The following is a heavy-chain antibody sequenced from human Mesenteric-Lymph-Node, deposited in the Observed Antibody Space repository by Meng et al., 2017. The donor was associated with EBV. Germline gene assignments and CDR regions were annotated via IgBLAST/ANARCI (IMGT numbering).Heavy chain of an antibody. D-gene: IGHD6-19*01. CDR3: ARLLAVPGTPSNTFDF. CDR1: GDSIRISNW. CDR2: IYHGGYT. Sequence: EAGPGLGHASGPLSLTCAVPGDSIRISNWGTWVRQPPGKGLEWIGEIYHGGYTNYNPSLKSRVTISVDMSKNQFSLKLSSVTAADTAVYYCARLLAVPGTPSNTFDFWGQGTLVTVSS. V-gene: IGHV4-4*02. J-gene: IGHJ4*02.